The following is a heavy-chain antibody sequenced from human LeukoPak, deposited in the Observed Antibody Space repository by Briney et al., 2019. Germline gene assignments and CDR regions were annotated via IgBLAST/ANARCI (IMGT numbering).Heavy chain of an antibody. CDR2: ISSSSSYI. Sequence: PGGSLRLSWAASGFTFSSYSMNWVRQAAGKGLEWGSSISSSSSYIYYADSVKGRFTISRDNAKNSLYLQMNSLRAEDTAVYYCARRAGAYSHPYDYWGQGTLVTVSS. D-gene: IGHD4/OR15-4a*01. V-gene: IGHV3-21*01. CDR3: ARRAGAYSHPYDY. J-gene: IGHJ4*02. CDR1: GFTFSSYS.